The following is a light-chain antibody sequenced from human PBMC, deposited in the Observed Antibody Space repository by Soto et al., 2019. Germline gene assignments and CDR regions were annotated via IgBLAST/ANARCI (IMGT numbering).Light chain of an antibody. Sequence: QSVLTQPASVSGSPGQSIAISCTGTSSDVGGYNYVSWYQQHPGKAPKPMIYDVSKRPSGGVSNRFSGSKSGNTASLTISGLQAEDEADYYCSSYTSSSTGVFGGGTKFTVL. CDR2: DVS. J-gene: IGLJ2*01. CDR3: SSYTSSSTGV. CDR1: SSDVGGYNY. V-gene: IGLV2-14*01.